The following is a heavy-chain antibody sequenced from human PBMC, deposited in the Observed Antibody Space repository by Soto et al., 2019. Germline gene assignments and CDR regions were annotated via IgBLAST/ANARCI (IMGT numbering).Heavy chain of an antibody. CDR3: ARDHYGDLSLHS. V-gene: IGHV4-31*03. Sequence: SETLSLTCTVAGGSISSGGYYWSWIRQHPGKGLEWIGYIYYSGSTYYNPSLKSRVTISVDTSKDQFSLKLSSVTAADTAVYYWARDHYGDLSLHSWGKGPLVTAS. J-gene: IGHJ4*02. CDR1: GGSISSGGYY. CDR2: IYYSGST. D-gene: IGHD4-17*01.